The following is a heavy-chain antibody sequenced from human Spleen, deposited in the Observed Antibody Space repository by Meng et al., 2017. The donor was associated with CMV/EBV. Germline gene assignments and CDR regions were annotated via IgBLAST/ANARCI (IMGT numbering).Heavy chain of an antibody. CDR2: INIGNGEI. CDR3: ARDSGYYLYYFDY. J-gene: IGHJ4*02. Sequence: HVHRFQSGAAVAKPWGSVWGSCKAPGYTLCSHHMHWVRQAPGQRLEWLGGINIGNGEIKYSQKFQDRVTITRDTSATTAYMELSRLRSEDTAVYYCARDSGYYLYYFDYWGQGTLVTVSS. V-gene: IGHV1-3*04. D-gene: IGHD3-9*01. CDR1: GYTLCSHH.